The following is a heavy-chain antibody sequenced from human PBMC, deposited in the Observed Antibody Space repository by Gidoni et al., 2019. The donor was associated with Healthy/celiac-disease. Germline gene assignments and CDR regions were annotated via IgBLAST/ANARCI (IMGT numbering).Heavy chain of an antibody. D-gene: IGHD4-17*01. J-gene: IGHJ3*02. Sequence: EVQLVESGGGLVQPGRSLRLSCAASGFTFDDYAMHWVRQAPGKGLEWVSGISWNSGSIGYADSVKGRFTISRDNAKNSLYLQMNSLRAEDTALYYCAKGKDYGDYDLIAADAFDIWGQGTMVTVSS. CDR1: GFTFDDYA. CDR2: ISWNSGSI. V-gene: IGHV3-9*01. CDR3: AKGKDYGDYDLIAADAFDI.